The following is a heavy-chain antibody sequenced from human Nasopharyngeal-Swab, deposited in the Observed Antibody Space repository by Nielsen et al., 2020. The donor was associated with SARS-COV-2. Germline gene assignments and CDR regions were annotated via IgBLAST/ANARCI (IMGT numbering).Heavy chain of an antibody. V-gene: IGHV4-39*01. J-gene: IGHJ2*01. CDR1: GGSISSSSYY. D-gene: IGHD3-10*01. CDR3: ARKLWFGEGWYFDL. Sequence: LSCTVSGGSISSSSYYWGWIRQPPGKGLEWIGSIYYSGSTYYNPSLKSRVNISVDTSKNQFSLKLSSVTAADTAVYYCARKLWFGEGWYFDLWGRGTLVTVSS. CDR2: IYYSGST.